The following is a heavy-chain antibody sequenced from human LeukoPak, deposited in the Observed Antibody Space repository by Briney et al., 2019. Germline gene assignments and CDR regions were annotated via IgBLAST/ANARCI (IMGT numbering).Heavy chain of an antibody. D-gene: IGHD3-22*01. CDR1: GYTFTSDG. Sequence: ASVKVSCKASGYTFTSDGISWVRQAPGQGLEWMGCISAYNGNTNYAQKLQGRVTMTTDTSTSTAYMELRSLRSDDTAVYYCARGYYDSSGYPEDYFDYWGQGTLVTVSS. CDR3: ARGYYDSSGYPEDYFDY. J-gene: IGHJ4*02. CDR2: ISAYNGNT. V-gene: IGHV1-18*01.